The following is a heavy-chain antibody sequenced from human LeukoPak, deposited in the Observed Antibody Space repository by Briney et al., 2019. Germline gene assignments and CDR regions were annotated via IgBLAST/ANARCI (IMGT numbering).Heavy chain of an antibody. CDR1: GFTFSSYA. CDR3: AKPARTDYADY. CDR2: ISGSGDKR. V-gene: IGHV3-23*01. D-gene: IGHD1-14*01. J-gene: IGHJ4*02. Sequence: GRSLRLSCAASGFTFSSYAMNWVRQVPGKGLEWVSSISGSGDKRYYADSVKGRFTISRDNSKNTLYLQMNSLRAEDTAVYYCAKPARTDYADYWGQGTQVTVSS.